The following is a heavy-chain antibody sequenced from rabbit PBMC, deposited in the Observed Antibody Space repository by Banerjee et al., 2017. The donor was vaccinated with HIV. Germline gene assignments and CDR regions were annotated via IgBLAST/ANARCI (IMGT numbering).Heavy chain of an antibody. CDR1: GFTLSSYW. Sequence: QEQLVESGGGLVQPEGSLTLTCKASGFTLSSYWMYWVRQAPGKGLEWIACVDAGSSEHTYYASWAKGRFTISKTSSTTVTLQMTSLTVADTATYFGASAVSSYWYGFNLWGQGTLVTVS. V-gene: IGHV1S45*01. CDR3: ASAVSSYWYGFNL. D-gene: IGHD8-1*01. CDR2: VDAGSSEHT. J-gene: IGHJ4*01.